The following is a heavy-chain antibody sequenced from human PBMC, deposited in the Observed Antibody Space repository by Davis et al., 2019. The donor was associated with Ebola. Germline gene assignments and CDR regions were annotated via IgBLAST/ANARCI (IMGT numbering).Heavy chain of an antibody. CDR3: ARRSQWLAWKY. CDR2: INHSGST. J-gene: IGHJ4*02. Sequence: PSETLSLTCAVYGGSFSGYYWSWIRQPPGKGLEWIGEINHSGSTNYNPSLKSRVTISVDTSKNQFSLKLSSVTAADTAVYYCARRSQWLAWKYWGQGTLVTVSS. V-gene: IGHV4-34*01. D-gene: IGHD6-19*01. CDR1: GGSFSGYY.